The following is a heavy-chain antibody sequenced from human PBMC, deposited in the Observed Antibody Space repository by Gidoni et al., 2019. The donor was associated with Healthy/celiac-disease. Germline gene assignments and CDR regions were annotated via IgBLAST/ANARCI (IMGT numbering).Heavy chain of an antibody. CDR1: GFTFSSYG. CDR2: ISYDGSNK. V-gene: IGHV3-30*18. J-gene: IGHJ4*02. Sequence: SCAASGFTFSSYGMHWVRQAPGKGLEWVAVISYDGSNKYYEDSVKGRFTISRDNSKNTLYLQMNSLRAEDTAVYYCAKDREVWVAGTGGLDYWGQGTLVTVSS. CDR3: AKDREVWVAGTGGLDY. D-gene: IGHD6-19*01.